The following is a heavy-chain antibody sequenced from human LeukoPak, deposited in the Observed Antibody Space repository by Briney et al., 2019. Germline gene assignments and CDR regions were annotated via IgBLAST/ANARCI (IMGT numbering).Heavy chain of an antibody. CDR2: ISGSGGST. V-gene: IGHV3-23*01. D-gene: IGHD3-22*01. J-gene: IGHJ4*02. Sequence: GGALRLSCAASGFTFSSYAMSWVRQAPGKGVEGVSAISGSGGSTYYAASVMGRFSISIDNSKNSLYLQMNSLRAEDTSVYYCAKERDTMIVVVIKGCVDYWGQGTLVTVSS. CDR3: AKERDTMIVVVIKGCVDY. CDR1: GFTFSSYA.